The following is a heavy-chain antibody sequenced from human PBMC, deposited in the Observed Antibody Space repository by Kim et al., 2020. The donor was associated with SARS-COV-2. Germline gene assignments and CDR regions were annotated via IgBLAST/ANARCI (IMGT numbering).Heavy chain of an antibody. Sequence: SETLSLTCTVSGGSISSYYWSWIRQPPGKGLEWIGYIYYSGSTNYNPSLKSRVTISVDTSKNQFSLKLSSVTAADTAVYYCARYAHYDFWSGQGIIDYWGQGTLVTVSS. J-gene: IGHJ4*02. D-gene: IGHD3-3*01. CDR2: IYYSGST. CDR1: GGSISSYY. CDR3: ARYAHYDFWSGQGIIDY. V-gene: IGHV4-59*13.